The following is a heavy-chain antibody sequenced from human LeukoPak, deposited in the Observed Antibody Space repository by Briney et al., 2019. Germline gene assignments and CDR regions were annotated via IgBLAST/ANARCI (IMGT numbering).Heavy chain of an antibody. CDR2: ISGSGGST. CDR3: AKELVPHSSSACYFDY. D-gene: IGHD6-6*01. V-gene: IGHV3-23*01. Sequence: GGSLRLSCAASGFTFSSYAMSWVRQAPGKGLEWVSAISGSGGSTYYADSVKGRFTISRDSSKNTLYLQMNSLRAEDTAVYYCAKELVPHSSSACYFDYWGQGTLVTVSS. CDR1: GFTFSSYA. J-gene: IGHJ4*02.